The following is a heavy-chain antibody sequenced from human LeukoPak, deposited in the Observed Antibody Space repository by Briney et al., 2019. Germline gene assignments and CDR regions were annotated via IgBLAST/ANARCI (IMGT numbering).Heavy chain of an antibody. J-gene: IGHJ6*03. CDR2: MNPNSGNT. CDR3: ARGDRFGSYYYYMDV. V-gene: IGHV1-8*03. Sequence: ASVKVSCKASGYTFTSYDINWVRQATGQGLEWMGWMNPNSGNTGYAQKFQGRVTITRNTSISTAYMELSSLRSEDTAVYYCARGDRFGSYYYYMDVWGKGTTVIVSS. D-gene: IGHD3-16*01. CDR1: GYTFTSYD.